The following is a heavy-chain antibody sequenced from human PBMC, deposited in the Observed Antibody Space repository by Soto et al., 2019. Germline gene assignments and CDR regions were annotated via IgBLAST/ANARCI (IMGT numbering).Heavy chain of an antibody. CDR3: ASDCSRYCSSTSCYLGY. Sequence: GGSLRLSCAASGFTFSSYGMHWVRQAPGKGLEWVAVIWYDGSNKYYADSVKGRFTISRDNSKNTLYLQMNSLRAEDTAVYYCASDCSRYCSSTSCYLGYWGQGTLVTVSS. CDR1: GFTFSSYG. V-gene: IGHV3-33*01. J-gene: IGHJ4*02. D-gene: IGHD2-2*01. CDR2: IWYDGSNK.